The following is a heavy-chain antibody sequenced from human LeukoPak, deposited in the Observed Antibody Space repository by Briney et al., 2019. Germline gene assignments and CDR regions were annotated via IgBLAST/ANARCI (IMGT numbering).Heavy chain of an antibody. CDR2: ILHDGSNE. D-gene: IGHD2-2*01. J-gene: IGHJ4*02. V-gene: IGHV3-30*04. CDR1: GFTFSSYA. CDR3: AKGPLRGTAAAIDY. Sequence: GGSLRLSCAASGFTFSSYAMHWVRQAPGKGLEWVAFILHDGSNEYYADSVKGRFTISRDISTDTLWLQMDSLRTEDTAVYYCAKGPLRGTAAAIDYWGQGTLVTVSS.